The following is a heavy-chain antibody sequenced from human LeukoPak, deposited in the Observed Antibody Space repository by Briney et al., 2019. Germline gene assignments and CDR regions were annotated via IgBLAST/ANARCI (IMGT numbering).Heavy chain of an antibody. CDR3: ARSCSGGSSHPLPQTMDV. D-gene: IGHD2-15*01. Sequence: MASETLSLTCTVSGGSISSYYWSWIRQPPGKGLEWIGEINHSGSTNYNPSLKSRVTISVDTSKNQFSLKLSSVTAADTAVYYCARSCSGGSSHPLPQTMDVWGQGTTVTVSS. CDR2: INHSGST. V-gene: IGHV4-34*01. J-gene: IGHJ6*02. CDR1: GGSISSYY.